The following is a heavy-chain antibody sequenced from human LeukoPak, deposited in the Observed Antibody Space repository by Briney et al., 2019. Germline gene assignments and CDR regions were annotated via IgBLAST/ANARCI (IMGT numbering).Heavy chain of an antibody. D-gene: IGHD6-19*01. CDR2: INKDGSTT. Sequence: PGGSLRLSCAASGFTFSNYWMHWVRLAPGEGLVWVSDINKDGSTTNYADSVQGRFTISRDNAKNTLYLQMDSLRAEDTAVYYCVKLQQWLKRSTYYHAMDVWGKGTTVTVSS. V-gene: IGHV3-74*01. CDR1: GFTFSNYW. J-gene: IGHJ6*04. CDR3: VKLQQWLKRSTYYHAMDV.